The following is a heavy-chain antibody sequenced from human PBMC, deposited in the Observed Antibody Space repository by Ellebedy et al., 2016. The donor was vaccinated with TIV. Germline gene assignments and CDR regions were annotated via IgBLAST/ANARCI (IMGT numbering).Heavy chain of an antibody. Sequence: GESLKISCAASGFTLSRHWMSWVRQGPGKGLEWVANINQDGGEKNYVDSVRGRFTISRDNAKNSLYLQMNSLRTEDTAVYYCAFPRAGYNSGWTYWGQGTLVTVSS. D-gene: IGHD6-19*01. V-gene: IGHV3-7*03. CDR1: GFTLSRHW. J-gene: IGHJ4*02. CDR3: AFPRAGYNSGWTY. CDR2: INQDGGEK.